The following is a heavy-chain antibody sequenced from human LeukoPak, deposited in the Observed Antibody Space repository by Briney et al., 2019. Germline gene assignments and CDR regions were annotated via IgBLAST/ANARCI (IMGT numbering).Heavy chain of an antibody. J-gene: IGHJ4*02. CDR2: IIPIFGTA. Sequence: SVEVSCKASGGTFSSYAISWVRQAPGQGLEWMGGIIPIFGTANYAQKFQGRVTITADESTSTAYMELSSLRSEDTAVYYCARAFWSGYIFDYWGQGPLVTVSS. CDR3: ARAFWSGYIFDY. CDR1: GGTFSSYA. D-gene: IGHD3-3*01. V-gene: IGHV1-69*13.